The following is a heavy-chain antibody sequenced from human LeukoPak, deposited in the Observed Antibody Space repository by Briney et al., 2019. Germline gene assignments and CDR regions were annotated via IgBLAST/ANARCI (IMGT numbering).Heavy chain of an antibody. CDR2: ISCNSGSI. CDR1: GFTFDDYA. J-gene: IGHJ4*02. D-gene: IGHD6-6*01. Sequence: GGSLRLPCAASGFTFDDYAMHWVRQAPGKGLEWVSGISCNSGSIGYADSVKGRFTISRDNAKNSLYLQMNSLRAEDMALYYCAKGGYSSSTRFDYWGQGTLVTVSS. CDR3: AKGGYSSSTRFDY. V-gene: IGHV3-9*03.